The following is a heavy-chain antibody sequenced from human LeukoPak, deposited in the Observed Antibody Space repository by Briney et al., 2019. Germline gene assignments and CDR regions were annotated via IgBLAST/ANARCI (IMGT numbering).Heavy chain of an antibody. D-gene: IGHD1-26*01. CDR3: ARSWYSGSTGDAFDI. CDR1: GGSISSYY. J-gene: IGHJ3*02. CDR2: IYYSGST. Sequence: SETLSLTCTVSGGSISSYYWSWIRQPAGKGLEWIGYIYYSGSTNYNPSLKSRVTISVDTSKNQFSLKLSSVTAADTAVYYCARSWYSGSTGDAFDIWGQGTMVTVSS. V-gene: IGHV4-59*01.